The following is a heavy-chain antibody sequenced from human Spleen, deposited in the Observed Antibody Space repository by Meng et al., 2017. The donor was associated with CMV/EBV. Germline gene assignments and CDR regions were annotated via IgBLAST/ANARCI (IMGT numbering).Heavy chain of an antibody. CDR2: IIPIFGTA. Sequence: KVYCKASGGTFSSYAISWVRQAPGQGLEWMGGIIPIFGTANYAQKFKGRVTITTDESTSTAYMELSSLRSEDTAVYYCASATAGVADYWGQGTLVTVSS. CDR1: GGTFSSYA. CDR3: ASATAGVADY. J-gene: IGHJ4*02. D-gene: IGHD6-19*01. V-gene: IGHV1-69*05.